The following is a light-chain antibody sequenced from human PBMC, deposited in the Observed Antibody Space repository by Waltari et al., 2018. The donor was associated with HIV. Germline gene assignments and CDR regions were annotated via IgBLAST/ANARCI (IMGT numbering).Light chain of an antibody. CDR2: EVN. V-gene: IGLV2-8*01. CDR3: SSYAGSGNLLL. J-gene: IGLJ6*01. Sequence: QSALTQPPAASGSPGQSVTISCPGTSHDIGPYNYASWYQQHPDKAPRLLIYEVNKRPSGVPGRFSGSKSGNTASLTVSGLQAEDEADYYCSSYAGSGNLLLFGGGTKVTVL. CDR1: SHDIGPYNY.